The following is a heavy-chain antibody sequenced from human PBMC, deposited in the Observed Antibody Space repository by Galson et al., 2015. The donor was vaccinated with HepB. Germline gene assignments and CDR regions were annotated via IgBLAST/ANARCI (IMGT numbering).Heavy chain of an antibody. Sequence: SLRLSCAASGFTVSSNYMSWVRQAPGKGLEYVSGISSDGGSTYYANSVKGRFTISRDNSKNTLYLQMGSLRAEDMAVYYCARGGSSSWNLRYYYGMDVWGQGTTVTVSS. V-gene: IGHV3-64*01. D-gene: IGHD6-13*01. CDR3: ARGGSSSWNLRYYYGMDV. CDR1: GFTVSSNY. CDR2: ISSDGGST. J-gene: IGHJ6*02.